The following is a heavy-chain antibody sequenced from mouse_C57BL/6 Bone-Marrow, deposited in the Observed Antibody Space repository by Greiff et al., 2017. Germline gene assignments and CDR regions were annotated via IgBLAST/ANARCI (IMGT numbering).Heavy chain of an antibody. D-gene: IGHD1-1*01. Sequence: VKLQESGAELVKPGASVKISCKASGYAFSSYWMNWVKQRPGKGLEWIGQIYPGDGDTNYNGKFKGKATLTADNSSSTAYMQLSSLTSEDSAVYFCAREDYYGSSPVAYWGQGTLVTVSA. V-gene: IGHV1-80*01. CDR3: AREDYYGSSPVAY. CDR1: GYAFSSYW. CDR2: IYPGDGDT. J-gene: IGHJ3*01.